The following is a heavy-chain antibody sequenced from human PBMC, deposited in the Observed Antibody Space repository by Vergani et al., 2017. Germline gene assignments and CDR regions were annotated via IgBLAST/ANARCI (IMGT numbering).Heavy chain of an antibody. V-gene: IGHV3-30*18. Sequence: QVQLVESGGNVVQSGTSLRLSCAASGFSFGSYGMHWVRQSPGKGLEWVAVISNDGGNKYYADSVKGRFTIYKDNTVDMLSLQMNSLRPDDTAVYFCGKDHSESYTTYYSFWSGPEFDSRAQGTLVTVAA. D-gene: IGHD3-3*01. CDR2: ISNDGGNK. CDR3: GKDHSESYTTYYSFWSGPEFDS. CDR1: GFSFGSYG. J-gene: IGHJ4*02.